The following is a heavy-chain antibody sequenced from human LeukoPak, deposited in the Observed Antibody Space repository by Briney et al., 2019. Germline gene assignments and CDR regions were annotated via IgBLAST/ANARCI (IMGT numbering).Heavy chain of an antibody. CDR3: ARDLYDSSGRPRLRTYYFDY. Sequence: GGSLRLSCAASGFTFSSYWMSWVRQAPGKGLEWVANIKQDGSEKYYVDSVKGRFTISRYNAKNSLYLQMNSLRAEDTAVYYCARDLYDSSGRPRLRTYYFDYWGQGTLVTVSS. D-gene: IGHD3-22*01. CDR2: IKQDGSEK. J-gene: IGHJ4*02. CDR1: GFTFSSYW. V-gene: IGHV3-7*01.